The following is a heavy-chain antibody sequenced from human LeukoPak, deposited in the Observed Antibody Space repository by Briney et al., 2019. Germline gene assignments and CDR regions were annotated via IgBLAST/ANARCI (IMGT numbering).Heavy chain of an antibody. D-gene: IGHD4-17*01. Sequence: GESLKISCXGSGYSFTSYWIGWVRQMPGKGLQWMGIIYPGDSDTRYSPSFQGQVTISADKSISTAYLQWSSLKASDTAMYYCARLHGDYEGIYYFDYWGQGTLVTVSS. CDR2: IYPGDSDT. V-gene: IGHV5-51*01. J-gene: IGHJ4*02. CDR1: GYSFTSYW. CDR3: ARLHGDYEGIYYFDY.